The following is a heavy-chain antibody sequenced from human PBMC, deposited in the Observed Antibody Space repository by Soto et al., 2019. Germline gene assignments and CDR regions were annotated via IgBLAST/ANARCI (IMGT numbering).Heavy chain of an antibody. CDR3: AKVVIAALPTNWFDP. Sequence: EVQLLESGGGLVQPGGSLRLSCAASGFTFSSYAMSWVRKAPGKGLEWVSAISGSGGSTYYADSVKGRFTISRDNSKNTLYLQMNILRAEDTAVYYCAKVVIAALPTNWFDPCGQGTLVTVSS. J-gene: IGHJ5*02. V-gene: IGHV3-23*01. D-gene: IGHD6-6*01. CDR2: ISGSGGST. CDR1: GFTFSSYA.